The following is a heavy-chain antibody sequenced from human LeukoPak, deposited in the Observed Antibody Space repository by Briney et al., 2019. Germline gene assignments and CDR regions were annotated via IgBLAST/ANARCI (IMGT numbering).Heavy chain of an antibody. CDR1: GYTFTSYG. J-gene: IGHJ1*01. CDR3: ARDGVKDYDFWSGYYWAEYFQH. D-gene: IGHD3-3*01. Sequence: ASVKVSCKASGYTFTSYGISWVRQAPGQGLEWMGWISAYNGNTNYAQKLQGRVTMTTDTSTSTAYMELRSLRSDDTAVYYCARDGVKDYDFWSGYYWAEYFQHWGQGTLVTVSS. CDR2: ISAYNGNT. V-gene: IGHV1-18*01.